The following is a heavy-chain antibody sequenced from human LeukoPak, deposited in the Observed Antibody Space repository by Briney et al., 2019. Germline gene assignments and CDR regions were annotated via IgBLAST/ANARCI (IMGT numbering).Heavy chain of an antibody. D-gene: IGHD3-3*01. CDR2: IKQDGSEE. J-gene: IGHJ6*02. CDR1: GFTFSSYW. V-gene: IGHV3-7*01. CDR3: AKVRNFRAPNYYYYGMDV. Sequence: GGSLRLSCAASGFTFSSYWMSWVRQAPGKGLEWVANIKQDGSEEYYVDSVKGRFTISRDNAKNSLYLQMNSLRAEDTAVYYCAKVRNFRAPNYYYYGMDVWGQGTTVTVSS.